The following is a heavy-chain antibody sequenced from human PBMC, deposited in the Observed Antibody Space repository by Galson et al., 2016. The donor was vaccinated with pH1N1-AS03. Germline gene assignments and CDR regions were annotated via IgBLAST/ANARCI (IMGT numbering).Heavy chain of an antibody. Sequence: PALVKPTQTLTLTCTFSGFSLSTTGMRMSWIRQPPGKALEWLARIDSNDEKFYSTSLETRLTISRDIFKNQVVLTMTNMDPVDTGTYYCARIRLWNTGLDAWGQGTTVTVSS. J-gene: IGHJ6*02. CDR3: ARIRLWNTGLDA. CDR1: GFSLSTTGMR. D-gene: IGHD1/OR15-1a*01. V-gene: IGHV2-70*04. CDR2: IDSNDEK.